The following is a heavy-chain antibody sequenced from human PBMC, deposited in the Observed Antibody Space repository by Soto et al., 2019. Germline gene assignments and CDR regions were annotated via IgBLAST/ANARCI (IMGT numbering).Heavy chain of an antibody. J-gene: IGHJ6*02. CDR1: GFTFSNYW. V-gene: IGHV3-7*05. CDR2: INQDGSEN. Sequence: GGSLRLSCAASGFTFSNYWMTWVRQAPGKGLEWVANINQDGSENYDVDSVRGRFTISRDNAKNSLYLQMNSLRAEDTAVYYCARGHYNMDVWGQGTTVTVSS. CDR3: ARGHYNMDV.